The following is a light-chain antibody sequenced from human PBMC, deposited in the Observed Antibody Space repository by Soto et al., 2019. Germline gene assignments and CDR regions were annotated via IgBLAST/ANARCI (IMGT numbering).Light chain of an antibody. V-gene: IGKV3-15*01. CDR1: QSVNSY. CDR3: QQYNQWPLT. Sequence: ETVMTQSPATLSVSPGERATLSCRAGQSVNSYLARYQQKPGQAPRLLIRGASARATGIPARFSGSGSGTEFTLAISSLQSEDFAVYYCQQYNQWPLTFGGGTKVDIK. J-gene: IGKJ4*01. CDR2: GAS.